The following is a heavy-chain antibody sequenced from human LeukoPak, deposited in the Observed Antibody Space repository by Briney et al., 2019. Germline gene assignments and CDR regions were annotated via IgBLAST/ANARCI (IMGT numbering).Heavy chain of an antibody. CDR1: GXTFSNYA. Sequence: GRSLRLSCAASGXTFSNYAMHWARQAPGKGLEWVAFISHDRSNNCHADSVKGRFTISRDNSKNTLYLQMNSLTDEDTAVYYCARDLSGSYMSDYWGQGTLVTASS. D-gene: IGHD3-10*01. V-gene: IGHV3-30-3*01. CDR3: ARDLSGSYMSDY. CDR2: ISHDRSNN. J-gene: IGHJ4*02.